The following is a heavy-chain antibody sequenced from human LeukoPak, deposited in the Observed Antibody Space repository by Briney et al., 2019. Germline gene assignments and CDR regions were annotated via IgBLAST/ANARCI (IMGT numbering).Heavy chain of an antibody. V-gene: IGHV3-30*18. CDR3: AKDAVQWLLTGPYDY. J-gene: IGHJ4*02. CDR1: GFTFSSYG. D-gene: IGHD6-19*01. Sequence: GGSLRLSCAASGFTFSSYGMHWVRQAPGKGLEWVAVISYDGSNKYYADSVKGRFTISRDNSKNTLYLQMNSLRAEDTAVYYCAKDAVQWLLTGPYDYWGQGALVTVSS. CDR2: ISYDGSNK.